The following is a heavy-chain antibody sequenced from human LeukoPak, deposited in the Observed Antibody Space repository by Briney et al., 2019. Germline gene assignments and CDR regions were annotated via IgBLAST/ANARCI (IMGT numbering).Heavy chain of an antibody. Sequence: GGSLRLSCAASTFMFSANNMHWVRQVPGKGLEWLAIISHDGNTGHYADSVKGRFTISRDNSKDTVDLQMNSLRADDTAVYYCARDFNWAFDYWGQGTLVTVSS. J-gene: IGHJ4*02. D-gene: IGHD3-16*01. CDR3: ARDFNWAFDY. CDR1: TFMFSANN. V-gene: IGHV3-30-3*01. CDR2: ISHDGNTG.